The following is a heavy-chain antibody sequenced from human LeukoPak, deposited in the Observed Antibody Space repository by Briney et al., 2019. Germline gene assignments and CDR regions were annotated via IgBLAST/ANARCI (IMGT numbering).Heavy chain of an antibody. CDR2: IYHSGNT. CDR3: ARGKSRGSHIDY. J-gene: IGHJ4*02. V-gene: IGHV4-38-2*02. Sequence: SETLSLTCTVYGDSISSYYWSWLRPPPGKGLEWIGSIYHSGNTYYNPSLKSRVTISVDTSKNQFSLKLRSVTAADTAVYHCARGKSRGSHIDYWGQGTLVTVSS. D-gene: IGHD1-26*01. CDR1: GDSISSYY.